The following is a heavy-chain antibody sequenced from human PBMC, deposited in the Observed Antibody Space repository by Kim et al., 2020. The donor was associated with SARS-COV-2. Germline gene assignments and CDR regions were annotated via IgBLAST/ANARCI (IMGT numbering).Heavy chain of an antibody. D-gene: IGHD2-15*01. CDR1: GGSFSGYY. J-gene: IGHJ5*02. CDR2: INHSGST. V-gene: IGHV4-34*01. CDR3: ARGPKLHPFKAVDP. Sequence: SETLSLTCAVYGGSFSGYYWSWIRQPPGKGLEWIGEINHSGSTNYNPSLKSRVTISVDTSKNQFSLKLSSVTAADTAVYYCARGPKLHPFKAVDPWGQGTLVTVSS.